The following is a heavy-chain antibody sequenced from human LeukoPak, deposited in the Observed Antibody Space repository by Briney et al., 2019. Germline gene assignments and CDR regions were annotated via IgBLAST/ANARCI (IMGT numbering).Heavy chain of an antibody. CDR3: ARGFWSYYYENRGDDAFDI. V-gene: IGHV3-11*04. CDR2: ISSSGDKI. J-gene: IGHJ3*02. D-gene: IGHD3-22*01. CDR1: GFIFSDYY. Sequence: PGGSLRLSCAASGFIFSDYYMSWIRQAPGKGLEWISYISSSGDKITYADSVKGRFTVSRDNAKNSLYLQMNSLRAEDTAVYYCARGFWSYYYENRGDDAFDIWGQGTMVTAAS.